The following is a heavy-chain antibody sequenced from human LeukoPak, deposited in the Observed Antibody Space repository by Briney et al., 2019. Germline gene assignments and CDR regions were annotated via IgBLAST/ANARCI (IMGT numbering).Heavy chain of an antibody. V-gene: IGHV3-48*03. CDR3: ARGSPYYYDANGHTGYYYYMDV. Sequence: GGSLRLSCAASGFTFSSYEMNWVRKAPGKGLEWVSYISSSGSTIYYADSVKGRFTISRDNAKNSLYLQMNSLRAEDTALYYCARGSPYYYDANGHTGYYYYMDVWGKGTTVTVSS. J-gene: IGHJ6*03. D-gene: IGHD3-22*01. CDR2: ISSSGSTI. CDR1: GFTFSSYE.